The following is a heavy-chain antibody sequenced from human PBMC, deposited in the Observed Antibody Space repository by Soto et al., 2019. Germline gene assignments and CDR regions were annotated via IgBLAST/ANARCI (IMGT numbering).Heavy chain of an antibody. CDR3: ARGLGRYFDL. Sequence: SETLSLTCTVSGDSFGNFYWSWIRQPAGKGLESIGRLSTSGRTNYSPSLQSRVTMSLDTSKNRFSLRLTSVSAADTAVYFCARGLGRYFDLWGRGTLVT. D-gene: IGHD3-16*01. V-gene: IGHV4-4*07. J-gene: IGHJ2*01. CDR2: LSTSGRT. CDR1: GDSFGNFY.